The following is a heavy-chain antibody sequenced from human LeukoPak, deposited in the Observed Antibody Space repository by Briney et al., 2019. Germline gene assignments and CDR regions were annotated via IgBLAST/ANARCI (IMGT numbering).Heavy chain of an antibody. CDR3: ARGGGYSYGPLDV. CDR1: GFTFSSYG. CDR2: IRYDGSNK. Sequence: GGSLRLSCAASGFTFSSYGMHWVRQAPGKGLEWVAFIRYDGSNKYYADSVKGRFTISRDNSKNTLYLQMNSLRAEDTAVYYCARGGGYSYGPLDVWGKGTTVTVSS. J-gene: IGHJ6*04. V-gene: IGHV3-30*02. D-gene: IGHD5-18*01.